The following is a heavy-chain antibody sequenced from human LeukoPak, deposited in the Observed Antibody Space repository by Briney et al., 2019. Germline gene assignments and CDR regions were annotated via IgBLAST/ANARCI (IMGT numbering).Heavy chain of an antibody. CDR1: GFTFSSYS. Sequence: GGSLRLSCAASGFTFSSYSMNWVRQAPGKGLDWVSSISSSSSYIYYADSVKGRFTISRDNAKNSLYLHMNSLRAEDTAVYYCARTDSGSYYVHFDSWGQGTLVTVSS. V-gene: IGHV3-21*01. CDR2: ISSSSSYI. CDR3: ARTDSGSYYVHFDS. J-gene: IGHJ4*02. D-gene: IGHD1-26*01.